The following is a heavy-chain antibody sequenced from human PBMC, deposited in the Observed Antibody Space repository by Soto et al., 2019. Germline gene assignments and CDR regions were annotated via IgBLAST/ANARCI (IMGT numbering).Heavy chain of an antibody. CDR1: GGSFSGYY. Sequence: PSETLSLTCAVYGGSFSGYYLSWIRQPPGKGLEWIGEINHSGSTNYNPSLKSRVTISVDTSKNQFSLKLSSVTAADTAVYYCASYGSGSLGPPQQFDPWGQGTLVTVSS. V-gene: IGHV4-34*01. J-gene: IGHJ5*02. CDR3: ASYGSGSLGPPQQFDP. D-gene: IGHD3-10*01. CDR2: INHSGST.